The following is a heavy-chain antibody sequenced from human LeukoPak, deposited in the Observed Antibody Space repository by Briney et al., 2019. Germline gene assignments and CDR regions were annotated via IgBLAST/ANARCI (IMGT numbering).Heavy chain of an antibody. CDR2: ISTDGGGT. J-gene: IGHJ4*02. D-gene: IGHD1-14*01. V-gene: IGHV3-64*01. CDR3: ARYRSTTYDY. Sequence: GGSLRLSCAASGFTFSDYAMHWVRQAPGKGLKFVSAISTDGGGTYYTNSVKGRFTISRDNSKNALYLQMGSLRAEDVAVYYCARYRSTTYDYWGQGTLVTVSS. CDR1: GFTFSDYA.